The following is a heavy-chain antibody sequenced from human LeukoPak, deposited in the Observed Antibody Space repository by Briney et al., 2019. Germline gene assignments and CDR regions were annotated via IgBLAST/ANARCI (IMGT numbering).Heavy chain of an antibody. CDR1: GFTFSSYW. D-gene: IGHD3-10*01. Sequence: PGGSLRLSCAASGFTFSSYWMHWVRQAPGKGLVWVSRIKSDGSVTYYAHSVKGRFTISRDNYKNTLYLQMNSLRAEDTAVYYCARDLEGSGSYSYWGQGTLVTVSS. CDR3: ARDLEGSGSYSY. CDR2: IKSDGSVT. J-gene: IGHJ4*02. V-gene: IGHV3-74*01.